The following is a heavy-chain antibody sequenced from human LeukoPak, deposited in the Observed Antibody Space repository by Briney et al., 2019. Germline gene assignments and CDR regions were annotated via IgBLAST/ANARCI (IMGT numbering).Heavy chain of an antibody. CDR3: ARVGGTNYYYYGMDV. V-gene: IGHV4-59*01. J-gene: IGHJ6*02. Sequence: SETLSLTCTVSGGSISNYYWSWIRQPPGKGLEWLGYIYYSGSTNYNPSLKSRVTISVDTSKNQFSLKLSSVTAADTAVYYCARVGGTNYYYYGMDVWGQGTTVTVSS. CDR1: GGSISNYY. D-gene: IGHD1-26*01. CDR2: IYYSGST.